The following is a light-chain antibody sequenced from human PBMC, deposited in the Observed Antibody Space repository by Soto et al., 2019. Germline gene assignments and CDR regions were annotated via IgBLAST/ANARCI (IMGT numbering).Light chain of an antibody. Sequence: EIVLTQSPATLSLSPGERSTLSCRASQSVSSYLAWYQQKPGQAPRLLIYDSSNRATGIPARFSGSGSGTDVTLTISSLEPEDFSVYYCQQRSYWPPTFGQGTRREIK. V-gene: IGKV3-11*01. CDR3: QQRSYWPPT. CDR2: DSS. J-gene: IGKJ5*01. CDR1: QSVSSY.